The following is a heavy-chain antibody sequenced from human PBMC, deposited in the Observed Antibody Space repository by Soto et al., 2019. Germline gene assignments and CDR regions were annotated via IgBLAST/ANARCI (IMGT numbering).Heavy chain of an antibody. D-gene: IGHD3-16*02. CDR2: INYSGSI. CDR3: ARLPIWGNYRVFDS. CDR1: GGSIISSGYY. J-gene: IGHJ4*02. V-gene: IGHV4-39*02. Sequence: SETLSLTCTVSGGSIISSGYYWGLIRQPPGKGLEWIGNINYSGSIYYNPSLKSRITISIDTSTNHFSLTLSSVTAADTAVYYCARLPIWGNYRVFDSWGQGTLVTVSS.